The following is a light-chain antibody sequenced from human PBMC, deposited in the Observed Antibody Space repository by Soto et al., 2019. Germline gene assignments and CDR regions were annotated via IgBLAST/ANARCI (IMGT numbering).Light chain of an antibody. Sequence: EIVMTQSPATLSVSPGKRATLSFRASQGVSANLAWYQQKPGQAPRLLIYGASTRATGIPARFSGSGSETEFTLTISSLQSEDFAVYYCQQRSKWPITFGQGTRLEI. V-gene: IGKV3-15*01. J-gene: IGKJ5*01. CDR2: GAS. CDR1: QGVSAN. CDR3: QQRSKWPIT.